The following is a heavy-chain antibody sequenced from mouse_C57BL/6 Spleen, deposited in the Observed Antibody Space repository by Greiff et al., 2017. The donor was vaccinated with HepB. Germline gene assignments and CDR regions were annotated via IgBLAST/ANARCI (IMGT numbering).Heavy chain of an antibody. D-gene: IGHD2-2*01. CDR3: ARGDYGYDDAMDY. CDR1: GYSFTGYY. V-gene: IGHV1-42*01. Sequence: EVQLQQSGPELVKPGASVKISCKASGYSFTGYYMNWVKQSPEKSLEWIGEINPSTGGTTYNQKFKAKATLTVDKSSSTAYMQLKSLTSEDSAVYYCARGDYGYDDAMDYWGQGTSVTVSS. J-gene: IGHJ4*01. CDR2: INPSTGGT.